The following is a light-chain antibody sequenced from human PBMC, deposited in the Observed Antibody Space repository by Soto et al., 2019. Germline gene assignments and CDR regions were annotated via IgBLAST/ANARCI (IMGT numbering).Light chain of an antibody. J-gene: IGLJ1*01. CDR3: VSYTDTDTRV. CDR2: EVT. V-gene: IGLV2-14*01. Sequence: QSVLTQPASVSGSRGQSIIISCVGRNTDVGQDKSVSWYQQGPGKAPKLLIFEVTNRPSGVSNRFSGSRSGNTASLTISGLQPDDEGDYFCVSYTDTDTRVFGTGTKVTVL. CDR1: NTDVGQDKS.